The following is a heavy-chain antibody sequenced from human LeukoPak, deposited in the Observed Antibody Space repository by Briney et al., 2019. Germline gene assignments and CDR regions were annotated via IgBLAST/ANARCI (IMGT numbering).Heavy chain of an antibody. D-gene: IGHD2-21*01. Sequence: GGSLRLSCAASGFTFSSYGMHLVRQAPGKGPEWVAVISYDGSNKYYADSVKGRFTISRDNSKNTLYLQMNSLRAEDTAVYYCAKLWWEPNDYWGQGTLVTVSS. CDR3: AKLWWEPNDY. J-gene: IGHJ4*02. V-gene: IGHV3-30*18. CDR2: ISYDGSNK. CDR1: GFTFSSYG.